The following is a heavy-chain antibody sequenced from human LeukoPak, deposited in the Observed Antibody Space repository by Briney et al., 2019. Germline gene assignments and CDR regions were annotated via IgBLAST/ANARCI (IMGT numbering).Heavy chain of an antibody. CDR3: ARFGPSPYYYDTSGYYHGGNFDY. Sequence: ASVKVSCKASGYTSTSYAMNWVRQAPGQGLEWMGWIDTNTGNPTYAQGFTGRVVFSLDTSVTTAYLQISGLKAEDTAVYYCARFGPSPYYYDTSGYYHGGNFDYWGQGTLVTVSS. J-gene: IGHJ4*02. CDR1: GYTSTSYA. D-gene: IGHD3-22*01. CDR2: IDTNTGNP. V-gene: IGHV7-4-1*02.